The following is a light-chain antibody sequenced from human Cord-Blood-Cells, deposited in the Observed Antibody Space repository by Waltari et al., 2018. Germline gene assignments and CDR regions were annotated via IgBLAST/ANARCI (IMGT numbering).Light chain of an antibody. CDR1: QSISSY. CDR3: QPSYSTPST. Sequence: DSEFTHYPSSLSASGQDRVTITCRASQSISSYLNWYQQKLGKAPKHLIYAASSLQSCVPSRFSGSRSAAAFTITNSSLQPEEFATDFRQPSYSTPSTFGQGTKLEIK. J-gene: IGKJ2*01. CDR2: AAS. V-gene: IGKV1-39*01.